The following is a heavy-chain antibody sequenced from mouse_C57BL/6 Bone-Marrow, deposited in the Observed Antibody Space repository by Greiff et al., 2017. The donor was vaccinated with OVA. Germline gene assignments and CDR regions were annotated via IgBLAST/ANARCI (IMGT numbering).Heavy chain of an antibody. J-gene: IGHJ3*01. CDR2: ISDGGSYT. V-gene: IGHV5-4*01. CDR3: AREGRRSYVAWVY. D-gene: IGHD1-1*01. CDR1: GFTFSSYA. Sequence: EVHLVESGGGLVKPGGSLKLSCAASGFTFSSYAMSWVRQTPEKRLEWVATISDGGSYTYYPDNVKGRFTISRDNAKNNLYLQMSHLKSEDTAMYYCAREGRRSYVAWVYWGQGTLVTVSA.